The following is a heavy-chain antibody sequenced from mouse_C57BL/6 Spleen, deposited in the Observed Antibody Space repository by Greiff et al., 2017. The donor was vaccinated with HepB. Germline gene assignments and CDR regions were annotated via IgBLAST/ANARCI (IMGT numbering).Heavy chain of an antibody. J-gene: IGHJ2*01. CDR3: ARQEPSYFDY. CDR1: GFTFSSYG. CDR2: ISSGDSYT. Sequence: EVHLVESGGDLVKPGGSLKLSCAASGFTFSSYGMSWVRQTPDKRLEWVATISSGDSYTYYPDSVKVRFTISRDNAKNTLYLQVSSVKSEDTAMYYCARQEPSYFDYWGQGTTLTVSS. V-gene: IGHV5-6*01.